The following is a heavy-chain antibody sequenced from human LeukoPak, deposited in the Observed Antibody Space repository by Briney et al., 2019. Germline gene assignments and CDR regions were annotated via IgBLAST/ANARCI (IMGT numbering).Heavy chain of an antibody. J-gene: IGHJ4*02. CDR3: AKDEGDSGYSGYDSRPSFDY. V-gene: IGHV3-74*01. CDR2: INSDGSST. D-gene: IGHD5-12*01. CDR1: GFTFSSYW. Sequence: GGSVRLSCAASGFTFSSYWMHWVRQAPGKGLVWVSHINSDGSSTSYADSVRGRFTISRDNAKNTLYLQMNSLRAEDTAVYYCAKDEGDSGYSGYDSRPSFDYWGQGTLVTVSS.